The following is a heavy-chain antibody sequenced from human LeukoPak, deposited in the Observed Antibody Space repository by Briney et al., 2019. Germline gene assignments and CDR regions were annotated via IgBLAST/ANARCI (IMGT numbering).Heavy chain of an antibody. CDR2: ISHDGSNK. D-gene: IGHD2-8*01. Sequence: GGSLRLSCAASGFTFSSYAMHWVRQAPGKGLEWVAVISHDGSNKYYADSVKGRFTISRDNSKNTLYLQMNSLRAEDTAVYYCARGILYGRREDNYWGQGTLVTVSS. J-gene: IGHJ4*02. CDR3: ARGILYGRREDNY. V-gene: IGHV3-30-3*01. CDR1: GFTFSSYA.